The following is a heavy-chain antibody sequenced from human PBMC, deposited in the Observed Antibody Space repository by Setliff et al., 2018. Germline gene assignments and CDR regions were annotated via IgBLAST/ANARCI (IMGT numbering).Heavy chain of an antibody. CDR2: IFQSGIT. J-gene: IGHJ4*02. CDR3: ARLGGLLVATMPFDY. V-gene: IGHV4-38-2*01. CDR1: GFSITNGYY. Sequence: SETLSLTCAVSGFSITNGYYWGWIRQSPGRGLEWIANIFQSGITFYNPSLKSRVTMSLDTSTNQFSLKFRSVTAADTAVYYCARLGGLLVATMPFDYWGQGIPVTVSS. D-gene: IGHD5-12*01.